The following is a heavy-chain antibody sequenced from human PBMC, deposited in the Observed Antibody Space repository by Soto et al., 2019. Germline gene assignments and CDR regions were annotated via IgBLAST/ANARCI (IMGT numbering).Heavy chain of an antibody. CDR1: GFSLSTSGVG. CDR3: AHSLFDWLFGMGWFDP. V-gene: IGHV2-5*02. CDR2: IYWDDDK. J-gene: IGHJ5*02. D-gene: IGHD3-9*01. Sequence: QITLKESGPTLVKPTQTLTLTCTFSGFSLSTSGVGVGWIRQPPGKALEWLALIYWDDDKRHSPSLKSRPTITTDTSKHPVARTLTHMDPVDTATYYCAHSLFDWLFGMGWFDPWGQGTLVTVSS.